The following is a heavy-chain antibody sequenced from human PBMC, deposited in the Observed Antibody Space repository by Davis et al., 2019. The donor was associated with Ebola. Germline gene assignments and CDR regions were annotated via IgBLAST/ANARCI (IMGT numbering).Heavy chain of an antibody. J-gene: IGHJ4*02. CDR1: GITFSTYW. CDR3: ARGPSTGNSFSY. V-gene: IGHV3-7*01. Sequence: GESLKISCAASGITFSTYWMTWVRQPPGKGLEWVANIKQDGSEKYYVDSVKGRFTISRDNAKNSLYLQMNSLRAEDTAVYYCARGPSTGNSFSYWGQGTLVTVSS. D-gene: IGHD6-13*01. CDR2: IKQDGSEK.